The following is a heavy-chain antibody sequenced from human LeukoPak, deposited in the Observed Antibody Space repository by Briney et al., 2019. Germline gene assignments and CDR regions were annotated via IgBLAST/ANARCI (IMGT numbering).Heavy chain of an antibody. CDR2: ISAYNGNT. J-gene: IGHJ4*02. Sequence: GASVKVSCKASGYTFTSYGISWVRQAPGQGLEWMGWISAYNGNTNYAQKLQGRVTMTTDTSTSTAYMELRSLRPDDTAVYYCARHDCSSTSCYGNFDYWGQGTLVTVSS. CDR3: ARHDCSSTSCYGNFDY. CDR1: GYTFTSYG. D-gene: IGHD2-2*01. V-gene: IGHV1-18*01.